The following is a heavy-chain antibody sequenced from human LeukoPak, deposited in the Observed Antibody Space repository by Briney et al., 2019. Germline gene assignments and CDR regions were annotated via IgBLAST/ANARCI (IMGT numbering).Heavy chain of an antibody. CDR2: INHYGST. CDR3: ARHTYYYGSGSYYRFSYFDY. D-gene: IGHD3-10*01. V-gene: IGHV4-34*01. CDR1: GGSFSGYY. Sequence: SETLSLTCAVYGGSFSGYYWSWIRQPPGKGLEWIGEINHYGSTNYNPSLKSRVTISVDTSKNQFSLKLSSVTAADTAVYYCARHTYYYGSGSYYRFSYFDYWGQGTLVTVSS. J-gene: IGHJ4*02.